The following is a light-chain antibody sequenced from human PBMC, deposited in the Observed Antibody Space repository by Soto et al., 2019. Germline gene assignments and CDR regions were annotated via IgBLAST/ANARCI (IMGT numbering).Light chain of an antibody. CDR2: GAS. CDR3: QQYNNWPSWT. J-gene: IGKJ1*01. V-gene: IGKV3-15*01. CDR1: QSVSSN. Sequence: EIVMTQSPATLSVSPGERVTISCRASQSVSSNLAWYQQKPGQAPRLLIYGASTRATGIPARFSGSGSGTEFTLTISSLQSEDFAVYYCQQYNNWPSWTFGQGTKVEIK.